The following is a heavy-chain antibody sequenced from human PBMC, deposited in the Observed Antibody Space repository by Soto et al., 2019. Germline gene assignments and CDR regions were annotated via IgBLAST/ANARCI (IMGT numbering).Heavy chain of an antibody. CDR3: ARDSAYHGP. J-gene: IGHJ4*02. V-gene: IGHV4-59*12. Sequence: PSETLSLTCSVSGGSISDYYWSWIRQPPGKGLEWIGYFSYGGGTNNSPSLKSRATISGDTTKNQFSLNLSSVTAADTAVYYCARDSAYHGPWGQGTLVTAPQ. CDR2: FSYGGGT. CDR1: GGSISDYY. D-gene: IGHD2-2*01.